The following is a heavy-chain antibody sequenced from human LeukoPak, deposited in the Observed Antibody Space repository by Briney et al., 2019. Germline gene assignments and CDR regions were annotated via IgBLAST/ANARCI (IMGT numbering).Heavy chain of an antibody. V-gene: IGHV1-24*01. CDR2: FDPEDGET. D-gene: IGHD1-7*01. CDR3: ARAGGITGTAGYWFFDL. J-gene: IGHJ2*01. CDR1: GYTLTELS. Sequence: GASVKVSCKVSGYTLTELSMHWVRQAPGKGLEWMGGFDPEDGETIYAQKFQGRVTMTEDTSTDTAYMELSSLRSEDTAVYYCARAGGITGTAGYWFFDLWGRGTLVTVSS.